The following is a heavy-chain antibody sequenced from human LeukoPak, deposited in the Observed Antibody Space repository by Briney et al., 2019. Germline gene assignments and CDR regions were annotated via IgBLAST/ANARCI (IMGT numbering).Heavy chain of an antibody. D-gene: IGHD5-24*01. V-gene: IGHV1-24*01. CDR3: ATVLYWLQGFSFDY. CDR2: SDPEDGET. J-gene: IGHJ4*02. CDR1: GYTLTELS. Sequence: GASVKVSCKVSGYTLTELSMHWVRQAPGKGLEWMGGSDPEDGETIYAQKFQGRVTMTEDTSTDTAYMELSSLRSEDTAVYYCATVLYWLQGFSFDYWGQGTLVTVSS.